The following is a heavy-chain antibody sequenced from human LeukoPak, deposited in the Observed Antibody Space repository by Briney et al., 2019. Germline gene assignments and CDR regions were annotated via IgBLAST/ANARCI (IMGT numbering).Heavy chain of an antibody. CDR3: ARVYDFHDAFDI. J-gene: IGHJ3*02. Sequence: RPGGSLRLSCAASGFTFDDYGMSWVRQAPGKGLEWVSGINWSGGSTGYADSVKGRFTISRDNAKNSLYLQMNSLRAEDTAVYYCARVYDFHDAFDIWGQGTMVTVSS. CDR2: INWSGGST. CDR1: GFTFDDYG. D-gene: IGHD5/OR15-5a*01. V-gene: IGHV3-20*04.